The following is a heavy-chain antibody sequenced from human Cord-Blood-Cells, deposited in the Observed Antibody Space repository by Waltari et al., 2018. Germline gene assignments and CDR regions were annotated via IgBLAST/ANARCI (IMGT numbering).Heavy chain of an antibody. CDR3: ARGGVGQDYYYYYGMDV. V-gene: IGHV1-2*06. J-gene: IGHJ6*02. D-gene: IGHD3-10*01. CDR2: INPNSGGT. CDR1: GYTFTGYY. Sequence: QVQLVQSGAEVKKPGASVKVSCKASGYTFTGYYMHWVRQAPGQGLEWMGRINPNSGGTNYAQKFQGRVTMTRDTSISTAYMELSRLRSDDTAVYYCARGGVGQDYYYYYGMDVWGQGTTVTVSS.